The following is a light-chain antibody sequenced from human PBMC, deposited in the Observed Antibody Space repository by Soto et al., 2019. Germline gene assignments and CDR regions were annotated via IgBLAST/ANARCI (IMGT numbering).Light chain of an antibody. Sequence: QPVLTQPPSASGSPGQSVTISCTGTSSDIGYYNYVSWYQQHPGKAPKLIIYEVIKRPSGVPDRFSGSKSGSTASLTVSGLQAEDEADYFCSSYTNINTRACVFGTGTKRTVL. J-gene: IGLJ1*01. CDR1: SSDIGYYNY. V-gene: IGLV2-8*01. CDR3: SSYTNINTRACV. CDR2: EVI.